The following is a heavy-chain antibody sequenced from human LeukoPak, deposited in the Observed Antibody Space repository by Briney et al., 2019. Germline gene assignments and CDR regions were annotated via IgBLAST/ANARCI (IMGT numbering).Heavy chain of an antibody. CDR1: GYTLTGYY. V-gene: IGHV1-46*01. CDR2: INPSGGST. D-gene: IGHD5-18*01. Sequence: ASVKVSCKASGYTLTGYYMHWVRQAPGQGLEWMGIINPSGGSTSYAQKFQGRVTMTRDMSTSTVYMELSSLRSEDTAVYYCAREEGTAMVIFDYWGQGTLVTVSS. J-gene: IGHJ4*02. CDR3: AREEGTAMVIFDY.